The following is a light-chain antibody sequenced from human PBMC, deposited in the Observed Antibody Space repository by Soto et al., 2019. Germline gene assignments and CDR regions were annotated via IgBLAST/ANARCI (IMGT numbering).Light chain of an antibody. J-gene: IGKJ1*01. CDR1: QSVSSS. CDR2: GPS. V-gene: IGKV3-15*01. Sequence: EIVMTQSPATLSMSPGERATLSCGASQSVSSSLAWYQQKPGQAPRLLIYGPSTRATGIPDRFSGSGSETEFTLTISSLQAEDFAIYYCQQYNNWWTFGQGTKVEIK. CDR3: QQYNNWWT.